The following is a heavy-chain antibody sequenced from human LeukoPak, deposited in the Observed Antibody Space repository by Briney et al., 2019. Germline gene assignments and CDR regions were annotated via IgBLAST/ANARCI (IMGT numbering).Heavy chain of an antibody. J-gene: IGHJ6*04. Sequence: SVKVSCKASGGTFSSYAISWVRQAPGQGLEWMGGIIPIFGTANYAQKFQGRVTITADESTSTAYMELSSLRSEDTAVYYCARRVRGGYSYSNYYYGMDVWGKGTTVTVSS. CDR3: ARRVRGGYSYSNYYYGMDV. CDR1: GGTFSSYA. CDR2: IIPIFGTA. V-gene: IGHV1-69*13. D-gene: IGHD5-18*01.